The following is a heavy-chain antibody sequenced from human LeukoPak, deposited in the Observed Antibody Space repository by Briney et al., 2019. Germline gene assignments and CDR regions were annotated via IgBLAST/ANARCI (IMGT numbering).Heavy chain of an antibody. Sequence: GASVKVSCTSSVYTFNRYGITWVRQAPGQGREWMGWISPYNGNTNYAQKFQGRVTMTTDKSTSTAYMELRTLRSDDTAVYYCARDTTYGSMFFDYWGQGALVIVSS. V-gene: IGHV1-18*01. CDR2: ISPYNGNT. D-gene: IGHD6-13*01. J-gene: IGHJ4*02. CDR1: VYTFNRYG. CDR3: ARDTTYGSMFFDY.